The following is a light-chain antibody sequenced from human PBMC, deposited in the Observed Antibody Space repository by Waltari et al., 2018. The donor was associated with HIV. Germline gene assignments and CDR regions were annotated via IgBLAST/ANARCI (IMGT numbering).Light chain of an antibody. Sequence: QSVLTQPPTVSGAPGQRVTIPCTGGISNIGAGFDVHWYQQIPGTAPKLLIYGNKHRPSGVPDRFAGSKSGTSASLAITGLQADDEADYYCQSVDSSLNAYVFGTGTQVTL. CDR1: ISNIGAGFD. CDR2: GNK. CDR3: QSVDSSLNAYV. J-gene: IGLJ1*01. V-gene: IGLV1-40*01.